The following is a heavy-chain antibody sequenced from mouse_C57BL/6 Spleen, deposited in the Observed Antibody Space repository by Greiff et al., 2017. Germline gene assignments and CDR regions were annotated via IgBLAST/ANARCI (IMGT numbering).Heavy chain of an antibody. J-gene: IGHJ3*01. CDR3: ASGYYGSSAWFAY. V-gene: IGHV1-39*01. CDR2: INPNYGTT. Sequence: EVQLQQSGPELVKPGASVKISCKASGYSFTDYNMNWVKQSNGKSLEWIGVINPNYGTTSYNQKFKGKATLTVDQSSSTAYMQLNSLTSEDSAVYDCASGYYGSSAWFAYWGQGTLVTVSA. CDR1: GYSFTDYN. D-gene: IGHD1-1*01.